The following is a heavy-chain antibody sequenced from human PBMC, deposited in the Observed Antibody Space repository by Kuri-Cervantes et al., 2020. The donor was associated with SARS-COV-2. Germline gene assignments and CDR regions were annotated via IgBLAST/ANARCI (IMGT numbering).Heavy chain of an antibody. J-gene: IGHJ2*01. CDR2: IYPDDSDT. D-gene: IGHD7-27*01. V-gene: IGHV5-51*01. CDR3: ARPELGNSRGWYFDL. CDR1: GYSFTSYW. Sequence: GESLKISCKGSGYSFTSYWIGWVRQMPGKGLEWMGTIYPDDSDTRYSPSFQGQVTISADKSISTAYLQWSSLKASDTAMYYCARPELGNSRGWYFDLWGRGTLVTVSS.